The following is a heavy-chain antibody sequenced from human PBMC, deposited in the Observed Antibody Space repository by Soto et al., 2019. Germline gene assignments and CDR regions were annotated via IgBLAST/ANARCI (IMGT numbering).Heavy chain of an antibody. V-gene: IGHV3-11*05. Sequence: QVQLVESGGGLVQPGGSLRLSCAVSGFTFSDYYMTWIRQAPGKGLEWVSYISSSTSHTNYADSAESRFTIARDNANNSLFLQRNSLRAEDTAVYNCARGRGAAAGYFDFWGQGTLVTVSS. CDR2: ISSSTSHT. J-gene: IGHJ4*02. CDR1: GFTFSDYY. CDR3: ARGRGAAAGYFDF. D-gene: IGHD6-13*01.